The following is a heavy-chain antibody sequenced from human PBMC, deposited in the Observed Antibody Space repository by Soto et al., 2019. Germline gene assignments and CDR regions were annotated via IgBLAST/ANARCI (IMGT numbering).Heavy chain of an antibody. V-gene: IGHV1-18*01. D-gene: IGHD2-2*01. CDR2: ISTYNGNT. CDR3: ARDGNVGIVVPAASTDY. J-gene: IGHJ4*02. Sequence: QVQLVQSGAEVKKPGASVKVSCKASGYTFTNYGINWVRQAPGQGLEWMGWISTYNGNTNYAQKVQGRVTMTTDTSTSTAYMELRSLRSDDTAVYYCARDGNVGIVVPAASTDYWGQGTLVTVSS. CDR1: GYTFTNYG.